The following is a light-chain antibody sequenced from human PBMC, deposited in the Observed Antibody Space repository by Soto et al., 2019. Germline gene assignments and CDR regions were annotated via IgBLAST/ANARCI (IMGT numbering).Light chain of an antibody. J-gene: IGKJ1*01. Sequence: IVMTQSPATLSVFPGERATLSCRASQSVSSNLAWYQQKPGQAPRLLIYGASTRATGIPARFSGSGSGTEFTLSISSLQSEDFAVYYCQQRSTWPWTFGQGTKVDNK. CDR1: QSVSSN. V-gene: IGKV3-15*01. CDR2: GAS. CDR3: QQRSTWPWT.